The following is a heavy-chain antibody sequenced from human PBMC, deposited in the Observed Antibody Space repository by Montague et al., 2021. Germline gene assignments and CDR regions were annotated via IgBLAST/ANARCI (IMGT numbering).Heavy chain of an antibody. J-gene: IGHJ3*02. CDR1: GFIFYKSW. CDR3: VKGGYYSYDALEI. D-gene: IGHD3-22*01. V-gene: IGHV3-74*03. Sequence: SLRLSCAASGFIFYKSWMHWVRQAPGKGLEWVPRVNGDGTSITYVDSVKGRFTVSRDNAKNTVYVQMNTLRAEDTAVYYCVKGGYYSYDALEIWGQGTVVTVSS. CDR2: VNGDGTSI.